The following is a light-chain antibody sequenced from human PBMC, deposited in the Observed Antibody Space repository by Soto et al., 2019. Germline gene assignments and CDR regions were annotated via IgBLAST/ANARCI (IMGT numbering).Light chain of an antibody. CDR3: QQYRDWPPLT. V-gene: IGKV3-15*01. CDR2: GAS. Sequence: EIVMTQSPATLSVSPGERATLSCRASQSVGSTLAWYQQKPGQAPRLLIYGASTRATGVPGRFSGSGSGTEFTLTISSLQAEDLAVYYCQQYRDWPPLTFGGGTKVEIK. CDR1: QSVGST. J-gene: IGKJ4*01.